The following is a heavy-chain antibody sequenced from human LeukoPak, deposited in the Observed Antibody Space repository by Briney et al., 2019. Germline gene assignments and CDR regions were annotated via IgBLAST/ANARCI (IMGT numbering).Heavy chain of an antibody. V-gene: IGHV1-24*01. CDR1: GYTLTEIS. J-gene: IGHJ4*02. CDR2: FNPEDVET. CDR3: ATEIVGYGDVHYFDS. Sequence: ASVKVSCKVSGYTLTEISMHWVRQAPGQRLEWMGGFNPEDVETIYARSFQGRLTVTEDTSTDTAYMELSSLRAEDTAMYYCATEIVGYGDVHYFDSWGQGTLVTVSS. D-gene: IGHD4-17*01.